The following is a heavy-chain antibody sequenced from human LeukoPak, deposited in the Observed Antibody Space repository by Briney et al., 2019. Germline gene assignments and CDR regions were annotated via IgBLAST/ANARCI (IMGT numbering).Heavy chain of an antibody. J-gene: IGHJ4*02. D-gene: IGHD1-1*01. V-gene: IGHV3-23*01. CDR1: GFTFSSNF. CDR2: IRGSGGTT. Sequence: GGSLRLSCAASGFTFSSNFMSWVRQAPGKGLEWVSGIRGSGGTTYYADSVKGRFTISRDNSKNTMYLQMNSLRAEDTAVFYCVGWNVHWGQGTLVTVSP. CDR3: VGWNVH.